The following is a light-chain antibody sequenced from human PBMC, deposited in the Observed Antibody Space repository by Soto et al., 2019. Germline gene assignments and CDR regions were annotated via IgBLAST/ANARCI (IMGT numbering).Light chain of an antibody. CDR1: QGISSN. V-gene: IGKV1-17*01. CDR2: AAS. Sequence: DIQMTQSPSSLSVSPGERATLTCRASQGISSNLVWYQQKPGKPPGLLIYAASTSHGGVPSRFSGSGSGTQFTLTISSLEPEDFAIYYCLQHDGYPWAFGQGTKVEI. J-gene: IGKJ1*01. CDR3: LQHDGYPWA.